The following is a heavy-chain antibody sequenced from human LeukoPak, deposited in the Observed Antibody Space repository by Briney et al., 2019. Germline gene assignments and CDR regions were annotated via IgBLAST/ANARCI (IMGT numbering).Heavy chain of an antibody. CDR2: ISGSGGST. D-gene: IGHD6-19*01. CDR1: GFTFSSYA. Sequence: GGSLRLSCAASGFTFSSYAMSWVRQAPGKGLEWVLAISGSGGSTYYADSVKGRFTISRDNSKNTPYLQMNSLRAEDTAVYYCAKVLSSGWYYFDYWGQGTLVTVSS. J-gene: IGHJ4*02. CDR3: AKVLSSGWYYFDY. V-gene: IGHV3-23*01.